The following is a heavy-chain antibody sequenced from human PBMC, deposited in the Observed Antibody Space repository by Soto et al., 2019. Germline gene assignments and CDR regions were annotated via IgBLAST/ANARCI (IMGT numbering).Heavy chain of an antibody. Sequence: GXSRRLSFAASGFTFSSYAMSWVRQAPGKGLEWVSAISGSGGSTYYADSVKGRFTISRDNSKNTLYLQMNSLRAEDTAVYYCAKTSTVTTRRPLDPWGQGTLVTVSS. CDR2: ISGSGGST. CDR1: GFTFSSYA. J-gene: IGHJ5*02. V-gene: IGHV3-23*01. CDR3: AKTSTVTTRRPLDP. D-gene: IGHD4-17*01.